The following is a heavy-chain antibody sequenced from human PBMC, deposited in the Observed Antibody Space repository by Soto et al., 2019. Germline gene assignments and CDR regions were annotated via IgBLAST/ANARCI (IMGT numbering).Heavy chain of an antibody. CDR2: ITWNSGNI. CDR1: GFTFGDYG. Sequence: EVQLVESGGGLVQPGRSLRLSCVASGFTFGDYGMHWVRQAPGRGPEWVSGITWNSGNIAYAETVKGRFTISRDNSKNTLYLQMNSLRAEDTAIYYCAKNRQFRSYYESAGHYDNWGQGTLVTVSS. CDR3: AKNRQFRSYYESAGHYDN. V-gene: IGHV3-9*01. D-gene: IGHD3-10*01. J-gene: IGHJ4*02.